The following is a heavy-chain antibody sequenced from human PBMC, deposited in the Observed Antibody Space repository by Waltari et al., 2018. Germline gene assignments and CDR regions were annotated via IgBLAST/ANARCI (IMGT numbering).Heavy chain of an antibody. V-gene: IGHV3-74*01. CDR3: ARGASVRGDY. Sequence: EVQLVESGGGLVHPGGFLRLSWSASGFTFSGSWMTGVRQVPGKGLVWVSRINSDGSSTSYADSVKGRFTISRDNAKNTLYLQMNSLRAEDTAVYYCARGASVRGDYWGQGTLVTVSS. J-gene: IGHJ4*02. D-gene: IGHD3-10*01. CDR2: INSDGSST. CDR1: GFTFSGSW.